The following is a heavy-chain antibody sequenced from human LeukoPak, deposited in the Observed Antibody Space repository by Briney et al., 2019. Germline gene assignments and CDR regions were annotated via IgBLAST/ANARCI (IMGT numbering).Heavy chain of an antibody. V-gene: IGHV3-30*18. D-gene: IGHD6-19*01. J-gene: IGHJ3*02. Sequence: GGSLRLSCAGSGFTFSNYGMHWVRQAPDKGLEWVAVIAMDGSNKYYADSVRGRFTISRDNSKNTLYLQMNSLRAEDTAVYYCAKKVFSGWYGAFDILGQGTNVTV. CDR2: IAMDGSNK. CDR1: GFTFSNYG. CDR3: AKKVFSGWYGAFDI.